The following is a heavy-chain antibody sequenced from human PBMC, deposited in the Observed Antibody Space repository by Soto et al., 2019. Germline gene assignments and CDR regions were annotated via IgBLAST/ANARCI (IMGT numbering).Heavy chain of an antibody. CDR1: GFTFSSYG. CDR3: ARVSVSYLDY. J-gene: IGHJ4*02. Sequence: QVQLVESWGGVVQPGRAQRLSCAASGFTFSSYGMHWVRQAPGKGLEWVAVIWYDGSGQYYADSVKGRFTIARDNSKNAVYLQMNSLRAEDTAVYYCARVSVSYLDYWGQGALVTVSS. V-gene: IGHV3-33*08. D-gene: IGHD3-3*01. CDR2: IWYDGSGQ.